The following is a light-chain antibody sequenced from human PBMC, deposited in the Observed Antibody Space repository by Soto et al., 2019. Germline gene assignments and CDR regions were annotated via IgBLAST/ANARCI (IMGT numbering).Light chain of an antibody. V-gene: IGKV1-39*01. CDR3: QQGFSTPLT. J-gene: IGKJ4*01. Sequence: DIQMTQSPSSLSASVGDRVTITCRASQSISRYLNWYQQKPGGAPKLVISTASSLQSGVPSRFSGSGSGTDFTLTISSLQPEDFATYYCQQGFSTPLTFGGGAKVEI. CDR2: TAS. CDR1: QSISRY.